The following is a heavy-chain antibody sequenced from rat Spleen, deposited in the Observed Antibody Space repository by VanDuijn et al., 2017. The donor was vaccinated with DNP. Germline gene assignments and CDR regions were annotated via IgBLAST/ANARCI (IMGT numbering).Heavy chain of an antibody. CDR3: ARSDYSDDSFYYGYFDF. Sequence: QVQLKESGPGLLQPSQTLSLSCAVSGFSLTNYAVAWLRQPPGKGLEWIAALSSGGNTYYNSVLRSRLNINRDTSKTQVFLRMNSLQTEDTAMYFCARSDYSDDSFYYGYFDFWGQGVMVTVSS. J-gene: IGHJ2*01. D-gene: IGHD1-12*02. CDR2: LSSGGNT. CDR1: GFSLTNYA. V-gene: IGHV2-6*01.